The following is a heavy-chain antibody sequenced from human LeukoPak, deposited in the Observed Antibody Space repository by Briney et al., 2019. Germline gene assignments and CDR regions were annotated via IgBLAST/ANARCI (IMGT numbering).Heavy chain of an antibody. Sequence: GGSLRFSCAASGFTFNNYWMHWVRQAPGKGLVWVSPINPDGTVTTYADSVKGRFTISRDNAKNTLYLQMNSLRAEDTAVYYCVRDSPSGFFDLWGRGTLVTVSS. CDR1: GFTFNNYW. J-gene: IGHJ2*01. CDR3: VRDSPSGFFDL. CDR2: INPDGTVT. D-gene: IGHD6-19*01. V-gene: IGHV3-74*01.